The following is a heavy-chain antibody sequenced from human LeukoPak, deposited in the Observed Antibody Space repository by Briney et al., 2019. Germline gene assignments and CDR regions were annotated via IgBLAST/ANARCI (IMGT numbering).Heavy chain of an antibody. CDR3: VRAMDV. J-gene: IGHJ6*02. Sequence: GGSLRLSCAASGFIFSSYWMHWVRQAPGKGLEWVANIKQDGSEKYYVDSVKGRFTISRDNAKNSLYLQMNSLRAGDTAVYYCVRAMDVWGQGTTVTVSS. V-gene: IGHV3-7*03. CDR1: GFIFSSYW. CDR2: IKQDGSEK.